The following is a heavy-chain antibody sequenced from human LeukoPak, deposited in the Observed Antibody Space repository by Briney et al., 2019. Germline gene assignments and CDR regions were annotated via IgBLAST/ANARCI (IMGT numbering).Heavy chain of an antibody. J-gene: IGHJ4*02. Sequence: GGSLRLSCAASGFTFSSYAMHWVRQAPGKGLEWVAVISYDGSNKFYADSVKGRFTISRDNSKNTLYLQMDSLRAEDTAVYYCARDRSGYDGFGWGQGTLVTVSS. V-gene: IGHV3-30*04. CDR2: ISYDGSNK. CDR3: ARDRSGYDGFG. CDR1: GFTFSSYA. D-gene: IGHD5-12*01.